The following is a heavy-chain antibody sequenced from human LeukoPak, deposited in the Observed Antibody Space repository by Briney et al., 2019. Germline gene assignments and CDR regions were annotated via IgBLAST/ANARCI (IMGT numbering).Heavy chain of an antibody. D-gene: IGHD1-26*01. Sequence: GSSVKVSCKASGGTFSSYAISWVRQAPGQGLEWMRGIIPIFGTANYAQKFQGRVTITADESTSTAYMELSSLRSEDTAVYYCAEDPSMSIVGATQGYWGQGTLVTVSS. J-gene: IGHJ4*02. CDR1: GGTFSSYA. V-gene: IGHV1-69*01. CDR2: IIPIFGTA. CDR3: AEDPSMSIVGATQGY.